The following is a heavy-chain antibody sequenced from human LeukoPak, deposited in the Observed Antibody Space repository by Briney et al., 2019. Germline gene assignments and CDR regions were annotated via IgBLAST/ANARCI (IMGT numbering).Heavy chain of an antibody. CDR3: TRHQITAAADDY. V-gene: IGHV3-73*01. CDR1: GFTFSGSA. CDR2: IRSKAKSYAT. D-gene: IGHD6-13*01. Sequence: PGGSLRLYCAASGFTFSGSAMHWVRQASGKGLEWVGRIRSKAKSYATAYAASVKGRFTISRDDSKNTAYLQMNSLKTEDTAVYYCTRHQITAAADDYWGQGTLVTVSS. J-gene: IGHJ4*02.